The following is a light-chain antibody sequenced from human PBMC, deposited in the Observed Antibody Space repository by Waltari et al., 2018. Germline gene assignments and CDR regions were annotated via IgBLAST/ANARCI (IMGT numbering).Light chain of an antibody. J-gene: IGLJ1*01. CDR3: SSHTSSVPHV. Sequence: QSALTQPASVSGSPGQSITISCTGTSNDVGGYGYVSWYQQYPGKAPKLIIYEVSYPPSGISTRFSGSKSGNTASLTISGLQAEDEADYYCSSHTSSVPHVFGTGTRVTVV. CDR2: EVS. V-gene: IGLV2-14*01. CDR1: SNDVGGYGY.